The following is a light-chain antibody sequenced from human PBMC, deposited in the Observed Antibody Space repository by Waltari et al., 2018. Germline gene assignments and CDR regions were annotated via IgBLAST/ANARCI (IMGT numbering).Light chain of an antibody. V-gene: IGLV7-43*01. CDR2: NTD. J-gene: IGLJ3*02. Sequence: QAVVTQEPSLTVSPGGTVTLTCASSTGTVTSSSYPNWFQQRSGETPRSLISNTDNNHPWTPARFSGSLLGGKAALTVSGVQPEDEADYYCLFYDSGFWVFGGGTKLTVL. CDR3: LFYDSGFWV. CDR1: TGTVTSSSY.